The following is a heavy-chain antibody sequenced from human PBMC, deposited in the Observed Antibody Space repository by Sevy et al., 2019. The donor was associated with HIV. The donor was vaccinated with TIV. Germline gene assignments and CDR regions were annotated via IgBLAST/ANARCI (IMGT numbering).Heavy chain of an antibody. V-gene: IGHV4-59*01. CDR3: ARAIAALRGLDV. CDR1: GDSISSYY. CDR2: IYYSGIT. D-gene: IGHD6-13*01. J-gene: IGHJ6*02. Sequence: SETLSLTCTVSGDSISSYYWSWIRQPPGKELEWIGYIYYSGITDYNPSLKSRVTISVDTSKNQFSLKLNSVTAADTAVYYCARAIAALRGLDVWGQGTTVTVSS.